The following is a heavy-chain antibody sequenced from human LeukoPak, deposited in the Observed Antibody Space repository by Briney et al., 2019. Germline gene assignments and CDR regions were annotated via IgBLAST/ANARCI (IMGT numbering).Heavy chain of an antibody. CDR3: ARGREYSCSSGYDY. CDR1: GGTFSSYA. CDR2: IIPIFGTA. Sequence: SVNVSCKASGGTFSSYAIGWVRQAPGQGLEWMGGIIPIFGTANYAQKFQGRVTITADESTSTAYMELSSLRSEDTAVYYCARGREYSCSSGYDYWGQGTLVTVSS. V-gene: IGHV1-69*13. D-gene: IGHD6-6*01. J-gene: IGHJ4*02.